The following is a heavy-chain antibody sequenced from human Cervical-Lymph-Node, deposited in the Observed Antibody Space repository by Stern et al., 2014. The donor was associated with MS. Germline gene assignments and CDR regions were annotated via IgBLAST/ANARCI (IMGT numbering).Heavy chain of an antibody. D-gene: IGHD3-10*01. CDR2: ISGSSSSI. CDR3: ARGFGYFDY. V-gene: IGHV3-48*02. Sequence: EVQLEESGGGLVQPGGSLRLSCAASGFTFSSHNLNWVRQAPGKGLEWVSYISGSSSSIYYADPVKGRFTISRDNAKNSLYLQMNSLRDEDTAVYYCARGFGYFDYWGQGTLLTVSS. J-gene: IGHJ4*02. CDR1: GFTFSSHN.